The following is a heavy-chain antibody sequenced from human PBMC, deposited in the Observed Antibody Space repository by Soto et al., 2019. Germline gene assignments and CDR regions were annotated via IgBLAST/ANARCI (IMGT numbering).Heavy chain of an antibody. CDR3: ARGISSSYYGMDV. V-gene: IGHV3-21*01. CDR2: ISSSSSYI. D-gene: IGHD6-6*01. Sequence: AGGSLRLSCAASGFTFSSYSMNWVRQAPGKGLEWVSSISSSSSYIYYADSVKGRFTISRDNAKNSLYLQMNSLRAEDTAVYYCARGISSSYYGMDVWGQGTTVTVSS. J-gene: IGHJ6*02. CDR1: GFTFSSYS.